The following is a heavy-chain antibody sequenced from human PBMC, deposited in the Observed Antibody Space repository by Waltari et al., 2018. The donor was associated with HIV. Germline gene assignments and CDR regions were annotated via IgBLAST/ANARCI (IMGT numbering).Heavy chain of an antibody. CDR2: ISSSSTYI. D-gene: IGHD3-22*01. CDR1: GFTFSTYS. CDR3: ARGTYYYDSSGYYDNLPFDY. Sequence: EVQLVVSGGGLVKPGGSLSLSCAASGFTFSTYSMHWVRQAPRKGLEWVTSISSSSTYIYYADSVKGRFTISRDNAKNSLYLQMNSLRAEDTAVYFCARGTYYYDSSGYYDNLPFDYWGQGTLVTVSS. V-gene: IGHV3-21*01. J-gene: IGHJ4*02.